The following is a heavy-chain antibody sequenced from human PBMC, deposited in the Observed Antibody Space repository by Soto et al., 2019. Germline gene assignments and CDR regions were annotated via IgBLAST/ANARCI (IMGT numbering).Heavy chain of an antibody. J-gene: IGHJ4*02. CDR2: IKSKTYGGTT. CDR3: TADLQLVRWNY. CDR1: VFTFNNAW. D-gene: IGHD6-13*01. Sequence: EVQLVESGGGLVKPGASLRLSCAASVFTFNNAWMSWVRQTPGQGLEWVGRIKSKTYGGTTYYAAPVKGRFTISRDAAHNTRYKQRNSLITEDSGLYYCTADLQLVRWNYWGQGTLVTVFS. V-gene: IGHV3-15*01.